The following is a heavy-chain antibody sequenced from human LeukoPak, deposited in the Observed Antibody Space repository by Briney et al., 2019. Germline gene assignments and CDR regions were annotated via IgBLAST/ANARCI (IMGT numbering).Heavy chain of an antibody. V-gene: IGHV4-4*02. CDR3: ARSLHYYDSSLYFDY. CDR2: IYHSGST. Sequence: PSGTLSLTCAVSGGSISSSNWWSWVRQPPGKGLEWIGEIYHSGSTNYNPSLKSRVTISVDKSKNQFSLKLSSVTAADTAVYYCARSLHYYDSSLYFDYWGQGTLVTVSS. J-gene: IGHJ4*02. CDR1: GGSISSSNW. D-gene: IGHD3-22*01.